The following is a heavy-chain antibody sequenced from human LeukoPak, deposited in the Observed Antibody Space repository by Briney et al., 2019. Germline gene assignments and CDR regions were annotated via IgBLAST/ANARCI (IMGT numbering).Heavy chain of an antibody. V-gene: IGHV4-38-2*02. CDR1: GYSISSGYY. D-gene: IGHD3-3*01. J-gene: IGHJ4*02. CDR2: IYHSGST. Sequence: SETLSLTCTVSGYSISSGYYWGWIRPPPGKGLEWIGSIYHSGSTYYNPSLKSRVTISVDTSKNQFSLKLSSVTAADTGVYYCARVDFGVLGTYYFDYWGQGTLVTVSS. CDR3: ARVDFGVLGTYYFDY.